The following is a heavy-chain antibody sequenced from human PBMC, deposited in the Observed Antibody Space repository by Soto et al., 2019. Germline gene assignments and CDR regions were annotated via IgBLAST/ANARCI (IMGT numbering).Heavy chain of an antibody. V-gene: IGHV3-33*01. D-gene: IGHD1-20*01. CDR1: GFYFKTYG. J-gene: IGHJ4*02. Sequence: QGQLVESGGGVVQPGRSLRLSCVASGFYFKTYGMHWVRQAPGKGLEWVAVIGFEGTNIHSSDSVRGRFSISRDNSENTVSLQMNSLRVEDTALYYCVRTACVINNCSYRGVRWGQGTLVTV. CDR3: VRTACVINNCSYRGVR. CDR2: IGFEGTNI.